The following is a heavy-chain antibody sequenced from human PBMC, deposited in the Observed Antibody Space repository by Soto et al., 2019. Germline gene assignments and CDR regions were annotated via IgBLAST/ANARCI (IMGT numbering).Heavy chain of an antibody. D-gene: IGHD1-1*01. J-gene: IGHJ5*02. Sequence: EVQLVESGGGLVQPGGSLRLSCAASGFSFRRYWMSWVRQAPGKGLEWVAKIKEDGNEKYYVDSVKGRCTISRDNAKNSLNLSLHRLRADDTAVYYCARPLAITGTTESGRFDPWGQGTLVTGSS. CDR2: IKEDGNEK. CDR3: ARPLAITGTTESGRFDP. CDR1: GFSFRRYW. V-gene: IGHV3-7*01.